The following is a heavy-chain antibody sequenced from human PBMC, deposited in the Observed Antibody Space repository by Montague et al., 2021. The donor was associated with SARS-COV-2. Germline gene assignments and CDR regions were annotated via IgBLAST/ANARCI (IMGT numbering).Heavy chain of an antibody. CDR1: ASSNTTSRYY. Sequence: SETLSLTCNVYASSNTTSRYYLAWIRKTTGRRLESIGSVYKNGFPYPIPSLRSRVFIPIDTSKNQFSLRLSSVTASDTALYYCAVEEQYHFDYWGRGSLVSVAS. J-gene: IGHJ4*02. V-gene: IGHV4-39*01. CDR2: VYKNGFP. CDR3: AVEEQYHFDY. D-gene: IGHD1/OR15-1a*01.